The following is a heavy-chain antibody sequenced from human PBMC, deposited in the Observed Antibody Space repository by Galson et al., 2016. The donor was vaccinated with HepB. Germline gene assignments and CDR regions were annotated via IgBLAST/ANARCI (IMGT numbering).Heavy chain of an antibody. Sequence: QSGAEVKKAGESLKISCKGSGSSSTSQWIGWVRQMPGKGLEWMGIIYPGDSDTRYSPSFQGQVTISADKSINTAYLQWDRLKASDSAMYFCASGLTGAAGQGYFDCWGQGTLVTVSS. CDR2: IYPGDSDT. V-gene: IGHV5-51*01. CDR1: GSSSTSQW. D-gene: IGHD1-20*01. CDR3: ASGLTGAAGQGYFDC. J-gene: IGHJ4*02.